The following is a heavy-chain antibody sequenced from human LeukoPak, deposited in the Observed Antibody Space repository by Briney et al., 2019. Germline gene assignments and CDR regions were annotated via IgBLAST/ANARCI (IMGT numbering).Heavy chain of an antibody. CDR2: IYTSGST. CDR3: AREGTYCSRTSCYDSFLDY. CDR1: GDSIKGYY. J-gene: IGHJ4*02. D-gene: IGHD2-2*01. Sequence: SETLSLTCSVSGDSIKGYYWSWIRQPAGKGLEWIGRIYTSGSTNYNPSLKTRVTLSVDTSKSQFSLRLSSATAADTAVYYCAREGTYCSRTSCYDSFLDYWGQGTLVTVSS. V-gene: IGHV4-4*07.